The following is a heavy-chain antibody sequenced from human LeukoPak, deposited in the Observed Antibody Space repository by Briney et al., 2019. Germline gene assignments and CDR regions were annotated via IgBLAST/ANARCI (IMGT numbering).Heavy chain of an antibody. D-gene: IGHD1-26*01. CDR2: ISYDGSNK. J-gene: IGHJ4*02. CDR1: GFTFSSYA. V-gene: IGHV3-30-3*02. Sequence: PGRSLRLSCAASGFTFSSYAMHWVRQAPGKGLEWVAVISYDGSNKYYADSVKGRFTISRDNSKNTLYLQMNSLGAEDTAVYYCAKTMGAIDHDYWGQGTLVTVSS. CDR3: AKTMGAIDHDY.